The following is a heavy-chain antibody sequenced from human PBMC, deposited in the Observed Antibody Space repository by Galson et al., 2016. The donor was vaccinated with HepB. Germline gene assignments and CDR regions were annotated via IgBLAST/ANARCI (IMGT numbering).Heavy chain of an antibody. CDR2: VSTGGTTI. CDR3: ARDQYFGGDCNSPRYFDL. Sequence: SLRLSCAASGFTFSLYSMYWVRQAPGKGLGWVSYVSTGGTTIYYADSVKGRFTISRDNAQNLLYLQMNSLRVEDTAVYYCARDQYFGGDCNSPRYFDLWGRGTLVTVSS. V-gene: IGHV3-48*04. D-gene: IGHD2-21*02. J-gene: IGHJ2*01. CDR1: GFTFSLYS.